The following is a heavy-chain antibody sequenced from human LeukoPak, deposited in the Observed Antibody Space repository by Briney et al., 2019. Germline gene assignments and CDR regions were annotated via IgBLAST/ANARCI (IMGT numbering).Heavy chain of an antibody. V-gene: IGHV4-61*02. J-gene: IGHJ4*02. D-gene: IGHD3-10*01. Sequence: SETLSLTCTVSGGSISSGSYYWSWIRQPAGKGLEWIGRIYTSGSTNYNPSLKSRVTISVDTSKNQFSLKLSSVTAADTAVYYCAREGTDSPEFFFDYWGQGTLVTVSS. CDR2: IYTSGST. CDR3: AREGTDSPEFFFDY. CDR1: GGSISSGSYY.